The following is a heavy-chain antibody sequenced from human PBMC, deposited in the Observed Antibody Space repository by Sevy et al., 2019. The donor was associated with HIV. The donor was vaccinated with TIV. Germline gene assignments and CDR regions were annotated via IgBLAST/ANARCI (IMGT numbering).Heavy chain of an antibody. Sequence: GGSLRLSCAASGFTFSDHYMDWVRQAPGKGPEWIGRSRNKANSYTTEYAASVKGTFTISRDESKNSLYLQMNSLKSEDTAIYYCTRALIVVAGFFRYYHGMDVWGQGTTVTVSS. CDR2: SRNKANSYTT. CDR3: TRALIVVAGFFRYYHGMDV. J-gene: IGHJ6*02. V-gene: IGHV3-72*01. CDR1: GFTFSDHY. D-gene: IGHD6-19*01.